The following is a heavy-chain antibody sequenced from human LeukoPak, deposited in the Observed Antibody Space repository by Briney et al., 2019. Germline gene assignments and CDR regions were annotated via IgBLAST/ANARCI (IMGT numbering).Heavy chain of an antibody. Sequence: SQTLSLTCALSGDIVSSNSAAWNWIRQSPSRGLEWLGRTYYRSKWYNDYAVSVKSRITINPDTSKNQFSLQLNSVTPEDTAVYYCARETQTYSSSWGGNWFDPWGQGTLVTVSS. D-gene: IGHD6-13*01. CDR1: GDIVSSNSAA. V-gene: IGHV6-1*01. J-gene: IGHJ5*02. CDR3: ARETQTYSSSWGGNWFDP. CDR2: TYYRSKWYN.